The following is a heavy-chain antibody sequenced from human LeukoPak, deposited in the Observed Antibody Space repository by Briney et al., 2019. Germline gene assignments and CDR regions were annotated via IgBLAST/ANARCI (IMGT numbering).Heavy chain of an antibody. D-gene: IGHD1-7*01. CDR2: ISSSSSYI. Sequence: AGGSLRLSCAASGFTFSSYSMNWVRQAPGKGLEWVSSISSSSSYIYYADSVKGRFTISRDNAKNSLYLQMNSLRAEDTAVYYCARARGDWSYARYYYMDVWGKGTTVTVSS. J-gene: IGHJ6*03. V-gene: IGHV3-21*01. CDR3: ARARGDWSYARYYYMDV. CDR1: GFTFSSYS.